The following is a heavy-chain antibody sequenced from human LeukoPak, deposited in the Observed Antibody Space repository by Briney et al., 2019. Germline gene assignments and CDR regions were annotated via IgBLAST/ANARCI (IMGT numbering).Heavy chain of an antibody. Sequence: PGGSLRLSCAASGFTFSSYAVHWVRQAPGKGLEWVAVISLDGSNKYYADSVKGRFTISRDNSKNTLYLQMNSLRDEDTAVYYCARIRDYGDYSGDYWGQGTLVTVSS. CDR2: ISLDGSNK. CDR1: GFTFSSYA. D-gene: IGHD4-17*01. V-gene: IGHV3-30-3*01. CDR3: ARIRDYGDYSGDY. J-gene: IGHJ4*02.